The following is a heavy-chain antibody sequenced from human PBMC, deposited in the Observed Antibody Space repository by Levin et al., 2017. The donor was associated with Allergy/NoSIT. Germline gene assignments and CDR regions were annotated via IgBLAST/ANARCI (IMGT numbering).Heavy chain of an antibody. V-gene: IGHV3-74*03. CDR3: VRDLYGRDDH. CDR2: IKGDGSTT. Sequence: GESLKISCVASGFTFSSFWMHWVRQAPGKGLVWLSHIKGDGSTTTYADSVKGRFTISRDNAKNTLYLQMNSLSAEDTAVYFCVRDLYGRDDHWGQGTLVTVSS. D-gene: IGHD2-2*02. J-gene: IGHJ4*02. CDR1: GFTFSSFW.